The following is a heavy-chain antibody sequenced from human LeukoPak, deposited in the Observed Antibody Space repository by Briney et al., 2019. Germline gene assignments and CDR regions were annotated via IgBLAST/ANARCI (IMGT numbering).Heavy chain of an antibody. J-gene: IGHJ4*02. D-gene: IGHD3-22*01. CDR1: GGSISSYY. Sequence: SETLSLTCTVSGGSISSYYWSWIRQPAGKGLEWIGRIYTSGSTNYNPSLKSRVTMSVDTSKNQFSLKLSSVTAADTAVYYCARDLYYYDSSGYCFDYWGQGTLVTVSS. CDR2: IYTSGST. V-gene: IGHV4-4*07. CDR3: ARDLYYYDSSGYCFDY.